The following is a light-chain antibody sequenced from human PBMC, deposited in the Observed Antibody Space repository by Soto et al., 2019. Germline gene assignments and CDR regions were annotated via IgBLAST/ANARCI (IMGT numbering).Light chain of an antibody. CDR1: SSDVGGYNY. Sequence: QSVLTQPPSASGCPGQSVAISCTGTSSDVGGYNYVSWYQQHPGKAPKLMIYEVNKRPSGFPDRFSGSKSGNTASLTVSGLQAEDEADYYCSSYAGSSNVFGTGTKVTVL. V-gene: IGLV2-8*01. CDR3: SSYAGSSNV. CDR2: EVN. J-gene: IGLJ1*01.